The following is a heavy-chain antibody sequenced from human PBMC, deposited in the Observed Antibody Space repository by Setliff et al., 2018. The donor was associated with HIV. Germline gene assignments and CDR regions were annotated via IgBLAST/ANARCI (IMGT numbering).Heavy chain of an antibody. D-gene: IGHD4-17*01. Sequence: GGSLRLSCAASVFTFSSHWMVWVRQAPGKGLEWVANINQDGSEKNYVDSVKGRFTISRDNAKNSLFLQLNSLRAEDTAVYYCAGCQTSVTLQFDHWGQGTLVTVSS. CDR3: AGCQTSVTLQFDH. V-gene: IGHV3-7*01. J-gene: IGHJ4*02. CDR2: INQDGSEK. CDR1: VFTFSSHW.